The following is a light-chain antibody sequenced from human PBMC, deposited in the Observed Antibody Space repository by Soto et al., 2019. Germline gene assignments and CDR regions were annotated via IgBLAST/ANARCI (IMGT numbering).Light chain of an antibody. CDR3: QDYDTSAPWT. CDR1: QSISGNE. Sequence: EVVLTQSPGTLSLSPGERATLSCRASQSISGNEVAWYQQKPGQAPRLLIYRGSTRATGIPARFSGRGSGTGFTPTITRLEPEDVAVYYYQDYDTSAPWTFGQGTKVEIK. J-gene: IGKJ1*01. V-gene: IGKV3-20*01. CDR2: RGS.